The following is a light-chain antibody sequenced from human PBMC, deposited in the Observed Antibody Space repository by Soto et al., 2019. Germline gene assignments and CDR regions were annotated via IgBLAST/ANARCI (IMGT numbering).Light chain of an antibody. CDR3: QQYGSSPIT. Sequence: VFTQSPATMSLSPGERATLSCGASERVSSSYVAWYQMKAGLAPRLLIHDASTRASGIPDRFRGSKSGTDLTITIRRLEAEDAELYDGQQYGSSPITFGQGTRLEIK. CDR1: ERVSSSY. CDR2: DAS. V-gene: IGKV3D-20*01. J-gene: IGKJ5*01.